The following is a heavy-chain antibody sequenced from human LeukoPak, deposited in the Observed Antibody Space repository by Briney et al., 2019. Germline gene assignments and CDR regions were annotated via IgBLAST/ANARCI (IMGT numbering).Heavy chain of an antibody. V-gene: IGHV3-23*01. J-gene: IGHJ4*02. CDR3: AKPAGSAYYFEY. CDR1: GFTFSSYA. Sequence: GGSLRLSCAASGFTFSSYAMSWVRQAPGKGLEWVSAISGSGDSTYYADSVKGRFTISRDNSQNTLYLQMNSLRAEDTAVYYCAKPAGSAYYFEYWGQGTLVTVSS. D-gene: IGHD3-3*01. CDR2: ISGSGDST.